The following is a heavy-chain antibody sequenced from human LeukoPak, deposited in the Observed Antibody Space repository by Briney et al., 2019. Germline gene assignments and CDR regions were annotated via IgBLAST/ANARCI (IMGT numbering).Heavy chain of an antibody. J-gene: IGHJ2*01. Sequence: SVKVSCKASGGTLSSYAISWVRQAPGQGLEWMGGIIPIFGTANYAQKFQGRVTITTDESTSTAYMELSSLRSEDTAVYYCARGSIAAQGSNPYWGRGTLVTVSS. CDR3: ARGSIAAQGSNPY. D-gene: IGHD6-6*01. CDR1: GGTLSSYA. V-gene: IGHV1-69*05. CDR2: IIPIFGTA.